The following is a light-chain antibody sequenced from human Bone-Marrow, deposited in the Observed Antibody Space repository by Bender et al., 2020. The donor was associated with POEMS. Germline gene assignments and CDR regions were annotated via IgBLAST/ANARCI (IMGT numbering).Light chain of an antibody. V-gene: IGLV1-44*01. CDR1: NSNIGTNA. J-gene: IGLJ3*02. CDR2: SDN. Sequence: QSVLTQPPSASGTPGQRVTISCSGSNSNIGTNAVNWSQQFPGTGPKLLFYSDNQRPSAVPDRFYAFKSGTSASLDIRRLQSDGEADYYCAAWDASLSGGVFGGGTTLTVL. CDR3: AAWDASLSGGV.